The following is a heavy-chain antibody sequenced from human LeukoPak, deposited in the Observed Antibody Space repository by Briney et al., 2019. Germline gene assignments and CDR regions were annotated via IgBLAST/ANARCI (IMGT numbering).Heavy chain of an antibody. J-gene: IGHJ3*02. CDR3: ARRASSSWGPRGAFDI. CDR2: IRSDGSNK. V-gene: IGHV3-30*02. Sequence: GGSLRLSCAGSGFSFSSYGMHWVRQAPGKGLEWMAFIRSDGSNKYYADSVKGRFTISRDNSKNTLYLQMNSLRAEDTAVYYCARRASSSWGPRGAFDIWGQGMMVTVSS. D-gene: IGHD6-13*01. CDR1: GFSFSSYG.